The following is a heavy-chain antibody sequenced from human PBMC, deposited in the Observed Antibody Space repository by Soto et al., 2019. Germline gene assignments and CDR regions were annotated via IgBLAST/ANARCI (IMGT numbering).Heavy chain of an antibody. J-gene: IGHJ6*02. Sequence: GGSLRLSCAASGFTFSSYAMSWVRQAPGKGLEWVSAISGSGGSTYYADSVKGRFTISRDNSKNTLYLQMNSLRAEDTAVYYCAKSYMVRGVTGNYYYGMDVWGQGTTVTVSS. CDR3: AKSYMVRGVTGNYYYGMDV. D-gene: IGHD3-10*01. V-gene: IGHV3-23*01. CDR2: ISGSGGST. CDR1: GFTFSSYA.